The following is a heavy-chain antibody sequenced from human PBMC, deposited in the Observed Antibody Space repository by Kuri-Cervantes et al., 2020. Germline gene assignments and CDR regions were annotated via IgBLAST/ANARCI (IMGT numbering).Heavy chain of an antibody. Sequence: GGSLRLSCAASGFTFSSYWMSWVRQAPGKGLEWVANIKQDGSEKYYVDSVKGRFTISRDNSQNTLYLQMTSLRAEDTAVYYCARVLESWYLDYWGQGTLVTVSS. J-gene: IGHJ4*02. V-gene: IGHV3-7*03. CDR2: IKQDGSEK. D-gene: IGHD5-24*01. CDR1: GFTFSSYW. CDR3: ARVLESWYLDY.